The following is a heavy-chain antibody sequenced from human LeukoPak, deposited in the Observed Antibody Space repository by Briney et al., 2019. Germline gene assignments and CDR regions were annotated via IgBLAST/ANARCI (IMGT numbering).Heavy chain of an antibody. CDR3: ARANLKYCSGGSCSKMGFDY. D-gene: IGHD2-15*01. J-gene: IGHJ4*02. CDR1: GGSISSYY. CDR2: IYYSGST. Sequence: SETLSLTCTVSGGSISSYYWSWVRQPPGKGLEWIGYIYYSGSTNYNPSLKSRVTISVDTSKNQFSLKLSSVTAADTAVYYCARANLKYCSGGSCSKMGFDYWGQGTLVTVPS. V-gene: IGHV4-59*01.